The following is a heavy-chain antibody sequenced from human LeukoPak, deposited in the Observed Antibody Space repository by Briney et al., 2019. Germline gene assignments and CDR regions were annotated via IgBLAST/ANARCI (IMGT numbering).Heavy chain of an antibody. J-gene: IGHJ4*02. Sequence: SETLSLTCTVSGGSISSYYWSWIRQPPGKGLEWIGYIYYSGSTNYNPSLKSRVTISVDTSKNQFSLKLSSVTAADTAVYYCASRIVSGWYNYWGQGTLVTVSS. D-gene: IGHD6-19*01. CDR1: GGSISSYY. V-gene: IGHV4-59*12. CDR3: ASRIVSGWYNY. CDR2: IYYSGST.